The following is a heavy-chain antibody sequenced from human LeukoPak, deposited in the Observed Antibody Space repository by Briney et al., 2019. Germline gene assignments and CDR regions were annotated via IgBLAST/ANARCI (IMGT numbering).Heavy chain of an antibody. CDR1: GFTISNSA. J-gene: IGHJ4*02. D-gene: IGHD2-21*02. V-gene: IGHV3-30*04. CDR3: ARRKLTVLGS. Sequence: GRSLRLSCAASGFTISNSALHWVRQAPGKGLEWVAVVSSDGRFQNYAESVKGRLTISRDNSKNTVFLQMTRLTADDTAVYYCARRKLTVLGSRGKGTLVTVSS. CDR2: VSSDGRFQ.